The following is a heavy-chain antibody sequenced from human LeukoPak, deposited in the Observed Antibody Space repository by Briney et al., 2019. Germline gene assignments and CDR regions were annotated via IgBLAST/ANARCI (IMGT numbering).Heavy chain of an antibody. CDR3: VKSGGYYYMDA. Sequence: GGSLRLSCAASGFVFHDFAMHWVRQSPGKGLGWVATISWNSDIILYANSVKGRFTISRDNDRDSLYMEMNSLRREDTALYYCVKSGGYYYMDAWGKGTTVIVSS. V-gene: IGHV3-9*01. J-gene: IGHJ6*03. CDR1: GFVFHDFA. D-gene: IGHD2-15*01. CDR2: ISWNSDII.